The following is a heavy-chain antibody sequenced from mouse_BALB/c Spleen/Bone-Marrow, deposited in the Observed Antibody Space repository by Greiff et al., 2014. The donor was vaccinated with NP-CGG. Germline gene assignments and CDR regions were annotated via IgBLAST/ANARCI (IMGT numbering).Heavy chain of an antibody. CDR1: GFDFSRYW. CDR3: ARPGYYGYQDV. CDR2: INPDSSTI. V-gene: IGHV4-1*02. D-gene: IGHD1-2*01. Sequence: DVMLVESGGGLVQPGGSLKLSCAVSGFDFSRYWMTWVRQAPGKGLEWIGEINPDSSTINYTPSLKDKFIISRDNAKNTLYLQMSKVRSEDTALYYCARPGYYGYQDVWGAGTTVTVSS. J-gene: IGHJ1*01.